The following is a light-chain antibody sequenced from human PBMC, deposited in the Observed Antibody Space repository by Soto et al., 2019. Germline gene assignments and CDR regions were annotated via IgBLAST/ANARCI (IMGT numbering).Light chain of an antibody. V-gene: IGKV3-20*01. J-gene: IGKJ4*01. CDR3: RQYVDSPLT. Sequence: EIVLTQSPGTLSLSPGERASLSCRASQTVNRSYLAWYQQRPGQAPRLLIYGTSSRATGIPDRFSGSGSGTDFTLTISRLEPEDFAVYYCRQYVDSPLTFGGGTKVEIK. CDR1: QTVNRSY. CDR2: GTS.